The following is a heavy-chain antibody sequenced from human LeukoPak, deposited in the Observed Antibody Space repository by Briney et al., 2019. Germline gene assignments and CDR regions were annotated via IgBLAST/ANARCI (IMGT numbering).Heavy chain of an antibody. CDR3: ARVGRYIPRFDI. Sequence: SETLSLTCTVSGGSISSYYWSWIRQPPGKGLEWIGYIYYSGSTNYNPSLKSRVTISVDTSKNQFSLKLSSVTAADTAVYYCARVGRYIPRFDIWGQGTMVTVSS. D-gene: IGHD1-26*01. CDR2: IYYSGST. V-gene: IGHV4-59*01. J-gene: IGHJ3*02. CDR1: GGSISSYY.